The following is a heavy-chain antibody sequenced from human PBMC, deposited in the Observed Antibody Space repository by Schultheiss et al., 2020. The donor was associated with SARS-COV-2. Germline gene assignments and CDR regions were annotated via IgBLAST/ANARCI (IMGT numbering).Heavy chain of an antibody. J-gene: IGHJ4*02. D-gene: IGHD6-19*01. Sequence: SETLSLTCTVSGGSISSGGYYWSWVRQPPGKGLEWIGEIYHSGSTNYNPSLKSRVTISVDTSKNQFSLKLSSVTAADTAVYYCARDSSGPGPFDYWGQGTLVTVSS. V-gene: IGHV4-39*07. CDR2: IYHSGST. CDR3: ARDSSGPGPFDY. CDR1: GGSISSGGYY.